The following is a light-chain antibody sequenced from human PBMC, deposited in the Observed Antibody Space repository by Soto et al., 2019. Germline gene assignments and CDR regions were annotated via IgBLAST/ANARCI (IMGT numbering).Light chain of an antibody. CDR2: EGS. Sequence: QSALTQPASVSGSPGQSITISCTGTSSDVGSYNLVSWYQQHPGKAPKLMIYEGSKRPSGVSNRFSGSKSGNTASLTISGLQAEDEADYYCCSYAGSSTSPYVFGTGTKGTVL. V-gene: IGLV2-23*01. CDR3: CSYAGSSTSPYV. CDR1: SSDVGSYNL. J-gene: IGLJ1*01.